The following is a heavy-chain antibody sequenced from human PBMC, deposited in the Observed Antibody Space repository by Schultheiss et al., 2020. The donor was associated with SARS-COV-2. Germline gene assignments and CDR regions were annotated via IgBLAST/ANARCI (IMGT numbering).Heavy chain of an antibody. CDR2: ISSSSSYI. D-gene: IGHD2-21*02. CDR3: AKVSDCGGDCYLDY. V-gene: IGHV3-23*01. J-gene: IGHJ4*02. Sequence: GGSLRLSCAASGFTFSSYAMSWVRQAPGKGLEWVSSISSSSSYIYYADSVKGRFTISRDNSKNTLYLQMNSLRAEDTAVYYCAKVSDCGGDCYLDYWGQGTLVTVSS. CDR1: GFTFSSYA.